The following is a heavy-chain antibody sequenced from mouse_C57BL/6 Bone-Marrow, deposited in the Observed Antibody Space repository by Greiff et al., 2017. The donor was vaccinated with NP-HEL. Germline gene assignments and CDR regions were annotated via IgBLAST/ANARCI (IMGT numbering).Heavy chain of an antibody. Sequence: EVQLQQSVAELVRPGASVKLSCTASGFNFKNTYMHWVKQRPEQGLEWIGRIDPANGNTKYAPKFQGKATLTVDTSSNTAYLQLSSLTSEDTAIYYCANFYDGYCYYFDDWGQGTTLTVSS. V-gene: IGHV14-3*01. D-gene: IGHD2-3*01. CDR3: ANFYDGYCYYFDD. J-gene: IGHJ2*01. CDR2: IDPANGNT. CDR1: GFNFKNTY.